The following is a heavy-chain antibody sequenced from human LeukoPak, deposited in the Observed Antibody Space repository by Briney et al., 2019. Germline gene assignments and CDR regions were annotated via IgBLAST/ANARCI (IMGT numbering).Heavy chain of an antibody. CDR3: AREQRASPPPFDY. J-gene: IGHJ4*02. Sequence: GASVKVSCKAFGYTFTAYYMHWVRQAPGQGFEWMGIINPSGGSTSYAQKFQGRVTMTRDTSTSTVYMELSSLRSEDTAVYYCAREQRASPPPFDYWGQGTLVTVSS. CDR1: GYTFTAYY. V-gene: IGHV1-46*01. D-gene: IGHD6-25*01. CDR2: INPSGGST.